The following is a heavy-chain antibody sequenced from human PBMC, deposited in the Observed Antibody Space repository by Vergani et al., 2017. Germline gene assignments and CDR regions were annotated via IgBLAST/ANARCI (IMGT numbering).Heavy chain of an antibody. CDR3: ARSERNGPAGWRRGRWFDP. D-gene: IGHD1-26*01. J-gene: IGHJ5*02. Sequence: QVQLQESGPGLVKPSETLSLTCTVSGGSISSHYWSWIRQPPGKGLEWIGYIYYSGSTNYNPSLKSRVTISVDPSKNQFSLKLSSVTAADTAGYYWARSERNGPAGWRRGRWFDPGGQGTLVTGAS. CDR1: GGSISSHY. CDR2: IYYSGST. V-gene: IGHV4-59*11.